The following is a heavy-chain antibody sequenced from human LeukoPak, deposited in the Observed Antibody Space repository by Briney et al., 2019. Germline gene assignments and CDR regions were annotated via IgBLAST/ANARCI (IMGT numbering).Heavy chain of an antibody. CDR2: ISYDGSSK. Sequence: GGSLRLSCAASGFTFRSYGMHWVRQAPGKGLEWVAVISYDGSSKFHADSVKGRFTISRDNSKNTLYLQMNSLRAEDTAVYYCANLPCIAAAGTFRTDYWGQGTLVTVSS. J-gene: IGHJ4*02. V-gene: IGHV3-30*18. CDR1: GFTFRSYG. D-gene: IGHD6-13*01. CDR3: ANLPCIAAAGTFRTDY.